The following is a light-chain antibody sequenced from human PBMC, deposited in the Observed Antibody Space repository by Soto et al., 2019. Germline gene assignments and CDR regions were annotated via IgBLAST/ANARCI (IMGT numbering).Light chain of an antibody. V-gene: IGLV2-14*03. Sequence: QSALTQPASVSGSPGQSINISCTGTNSDVGGYNYVSWYQHQPGKAPKLIIYDVSNRPSGVSNPFSGSKSGNTASLTISGLQPEDDADYYCTSYTTSNTRQIVFGTGTKLTVL. J-gene: IGLJ1*01. CDR1: NSDVGGYNY. CDR2: DVS. CDR3: TSYTTSNTRQIV.